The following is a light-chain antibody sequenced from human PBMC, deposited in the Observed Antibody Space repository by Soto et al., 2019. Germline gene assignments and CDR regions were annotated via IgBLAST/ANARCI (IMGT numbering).Light chain of an antibody. CDR2: DVS. Sequence: QSALTQPASVSGSPGQSITISCTGTSSDVGGYNYVSWYQQHPGKAPKLMIYDVSNRPSGVSNRFSGSKSGNTASLTISGLQAEDEAEYYCISDTTSSTLIFGGVTKLTV. J-gene: IGLJ2*01. V-gene: IGLV2-14*01. CDR1: SSDVGGYNY. CDR3: ISDTTSSTLI.